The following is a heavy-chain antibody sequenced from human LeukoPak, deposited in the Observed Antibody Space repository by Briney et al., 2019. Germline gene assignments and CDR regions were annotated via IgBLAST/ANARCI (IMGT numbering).Heavy chain of an antibody. Sequence: SETLSLTCTVSGGSISSSSYYWGWIRQPPGKGLEWIGSIYYSGSTYYNPSLKSRVSISVDTSKNQFSLKLSSVTAADTALYYCARDAYGSGWTRVEFWGQGTLVTVSS. CDR1: GGSISSSSYY. D-gene: IGHD6-19*01. CDR3: ARDAYGSGWTRVEF. J-gene: IGHJ4*02. V-gene: IGHV4-39*07. CDR2: IYYSGST.